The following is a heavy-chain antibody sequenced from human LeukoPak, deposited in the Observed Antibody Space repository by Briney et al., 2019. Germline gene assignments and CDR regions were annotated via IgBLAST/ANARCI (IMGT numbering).Heavy chain of an antibody. Sequence: SVKVSCKVSGGTFSSYAISWVRQAPGQGLEWMGRIIPILGIANYAQKFQGRVTITADKSTSTAYMELSSLRSDDTAVYYCARQLWFGEIPAPRFDYWGQGTLVTVSS. J-gene: IGHJ4*02. CDR2: IIPILGIA. V-gene: IGHV1-69*04. D-gene: IGHD3-10*01. CDR1: GGTFSSYA. CDR3: ARQLWFGEIPAPRFDY.